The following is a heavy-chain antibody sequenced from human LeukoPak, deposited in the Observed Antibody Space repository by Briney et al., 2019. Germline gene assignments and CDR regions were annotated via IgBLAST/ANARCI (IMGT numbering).Heavy chain of an antibody. J-gene: IGHJ3*02. CDR3: ARAHNSGDAFDI. Sequence: ASVKVSCKASGYTFTSYDINWVRQATGQGLEWMGWMNPNSGNTGYAQKFQGRVTMTRNTSISTAYMELSSLRSEDTAVYYCARAHNSGDAFDIWGQGTMVTVSS. CDR1: GYTFTSYD. D-gene: IGHD6-19*01. CDR2: MNPNSGNT. V-gene: IGHV1-8*01.